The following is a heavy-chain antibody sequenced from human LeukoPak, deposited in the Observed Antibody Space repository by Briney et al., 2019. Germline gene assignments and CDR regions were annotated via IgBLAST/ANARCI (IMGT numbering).Heavy chain of an antibody. CDR1: GFTFDDYA. CDR3: AKDLGIMITFGGGFDY. V-gene: IGHV3-9*03. Sequence: GGSLRLSCAASGFTFDDYAMHWVRQAPGKGLEWVSGISWNSGSIGYADSVKGRFTISRDNAKNSLYLRMNSLRAEDMALYYCAKDLGIMITFGGGFDYWGQGTLVTVSS. D-gene: IGHD3-16*01. J-gene: IGHJ4*02. CDR2: ISWNSGSI.